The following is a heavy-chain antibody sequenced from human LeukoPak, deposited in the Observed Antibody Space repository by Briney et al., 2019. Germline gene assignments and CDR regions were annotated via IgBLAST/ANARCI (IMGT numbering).Heavy chain of an antibody. CDR1: GYTFTSYG. CDR2: ISAYNGNT. V-gene: IGHV1-18*01. J-gene: IGHJ4*02. D-gene: IGHD4-17*01. Sequence: ASVKVSCKASGYTFTSYGISWVRQAPGQGLEWMGWISAYNGNTNYAQKLQGRVTMTRDTSTSTVYVELSSLRSEDTAVYYCARTSTVTTTPDFDYWGQGTLVTVSS. CDR3: ARTSTVTTTPDFDY.